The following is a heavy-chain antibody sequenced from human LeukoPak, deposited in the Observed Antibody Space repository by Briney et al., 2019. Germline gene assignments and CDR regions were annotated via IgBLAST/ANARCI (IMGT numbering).Heavy chain of an antibody. V-gene: IGHV3-11*03. CDR1: GFTFSDFY. D-gene: IGHD3-10*01. CDR2: ITPSSYT. CDR3: ARWSHVSGRWFLDN. J-gene: IGHJ4*02. Sequence: GGSLRLSCAASGFTFSDFYMTWIRQAPGMGLEWLSYITPSSYTNYADSVKGRFTISRDNAKNSLPLQLNTLRAEDTAVYYCARWSHVSGRWFLDNWGRGTLVSVSS.